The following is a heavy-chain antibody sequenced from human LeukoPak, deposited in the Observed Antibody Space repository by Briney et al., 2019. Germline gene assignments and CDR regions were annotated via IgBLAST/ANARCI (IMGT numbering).Heavy chain of an antibody. CDR1: EYTFTGYY. CDR2: INPNSGGT. V-gene: IGHV1-2*02. D-gene: IGHD1-26*01. J-gene: IGHJ2*01. CDR3: ARDQGPPVGNWYFDL. Sequence: ASVKVSCKASEYTFTGYYMHWVRQAPGQGLEWMGWINPNSGGTNYAQKFQGRVTMTRDTSISTAYMELSRLRSDDTAVYYCARDQGPPVGNWYFDLWGRGTLVTVSS.